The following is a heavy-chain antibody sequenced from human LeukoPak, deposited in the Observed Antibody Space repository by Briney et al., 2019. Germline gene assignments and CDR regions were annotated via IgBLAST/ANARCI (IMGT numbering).Heavy chain of an antibody. V-gene: IGHV3-53*01. CDR3: TKLKGWYGDGYFDY. CDR2: IYSGGTT. J-gene: IGHJ4*02. Sequence: GGSLRLSCAASGFSFSSKYMSWVRQPAGKGLEWVSVIYSGGTTFYADSVKGRFTISRDNSKNTLYLQMNSLRPDDTAVYYCTKLKGWYGDGYFDYWGPGILVTVSS. CDR1: GFSFSSKY. D-gene: IGHD6-19*01.